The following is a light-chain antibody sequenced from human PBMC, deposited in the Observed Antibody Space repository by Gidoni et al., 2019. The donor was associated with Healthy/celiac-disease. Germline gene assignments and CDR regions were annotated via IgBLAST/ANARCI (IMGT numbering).Light chain of an antibody. CDR1: SSNIGSNY. CDR3: AAWDDSLSGV. V-gene: IGLV1-47*01. CDR2: RNN. Sequence: QSVLTQPPSASGAPGQRVTISCSGSSSNIGSNYVYWYQQLPGTAPKLLIYRNNQRPSGVPDRFSGSKSGTSASLAISGRRSEDGADYYCAAWDDSLSGVFGGGTKLTVL. J-gene: IGLJ3*02.